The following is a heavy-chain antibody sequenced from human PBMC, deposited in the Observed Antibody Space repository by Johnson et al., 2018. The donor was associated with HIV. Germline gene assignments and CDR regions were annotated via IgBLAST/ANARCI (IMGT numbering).Heavy chain of an antibody. CDR1: GFTFRIYD. CDR3: ARRSGYAFDI. CDR2: IYSGGST. Sequence: QVQLVESGGGVVQPGGSLRLSCAASGFTFRIYDMQWVRQAPGKGLEWVSVIYSGGSTYYADSVKGRFTISRDNSKNTLYLQMNRLRAEDTAVYYCARRSGYAFDIWGQGTMVTVSS. V-gene: IGHV3-NL1*01. J-gene: IGHJ3*02. D-gene: IGHD1-1*01.